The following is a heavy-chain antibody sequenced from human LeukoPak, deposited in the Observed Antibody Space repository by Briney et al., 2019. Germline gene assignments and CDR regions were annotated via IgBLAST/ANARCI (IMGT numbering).Heavy chain of an antibody. Sequence: GASVKVSCKASGYTFTSYYMHWVRQAPGQGLEWMGIINPSGGSTSYAQKFQGRVTMTRDTSTSTVYMELRSLRSDDTAVYYCARGPYCSGGSCYSGGWFDPWGQGTLVTVSS. D-gene: IGHD2-15*01. CDR2: INPSGGST. CDR1: GYTFTSYY. J-gene: IGHJ5*02. CDR3: ARGPYCSGGSCYSGGWFDP. V-gene: IGHV1-46*01.